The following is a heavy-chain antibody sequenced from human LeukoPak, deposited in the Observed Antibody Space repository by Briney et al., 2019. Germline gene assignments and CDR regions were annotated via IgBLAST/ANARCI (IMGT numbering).Heavy chain of an antibody. Sequence: PGGSLRLSCVASGFTFNNYGMHWVRQAPGEGLEWVAVIWSNGRNKYYADSVKGRFAISRDNSKNTLDLQMNSLRADDTAVYYCARTASGYSSGWYKGPAFDIWGQGTMVTVSS. CDR1: GFTFNNYG. V-gene: IGHV3-33*01. CDR2: IWSNGRNK. J-gene: IGHJ3*02. D-gene: IGHD6-19*01. CDR3: ARTASGYSSGWYKGPAFDI.